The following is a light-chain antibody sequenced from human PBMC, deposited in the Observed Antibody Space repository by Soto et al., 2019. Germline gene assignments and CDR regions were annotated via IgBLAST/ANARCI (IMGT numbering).Light chain of an antibody. Sequence: QAVVTQPPSASGTPGQRVTISCSGSSSNIGSNYVYWYQQLPGTAPKLLIYRNNQRSSGVPDRFSGSKSGTSASLAISGLRSEDEADYYCAAWDDSLSGPVVFGGGTKVTVL. J-gene: IGLJ2*01. CDR3: AAWDDSLSGPVV. V-gene: IGLV1-47*01. CDR2: RNN. CDR1: SSNIGSNY.